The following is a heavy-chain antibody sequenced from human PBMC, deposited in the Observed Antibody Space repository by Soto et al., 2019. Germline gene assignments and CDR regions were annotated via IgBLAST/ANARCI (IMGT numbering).Heavy chain of an antibody. CDR2: IYHSGST. Sequence: ETLSLTCAVSGGSISSPILWSWVRQPPGKALEWIGEIYHSGSTNYNPSLKSRVTLSVDKSKNHFSLKLDSVTAADTAVYYCARYFKLRSSTTLIGPWGQGTLVTVSS. J-gene: IGHJ5*02. D-gene: IGHD2-2*01. V-gene: IGHV4-4*02. CDR3: ARYFKLRSSTTLIGP. CDR1: GGSISSPIL.